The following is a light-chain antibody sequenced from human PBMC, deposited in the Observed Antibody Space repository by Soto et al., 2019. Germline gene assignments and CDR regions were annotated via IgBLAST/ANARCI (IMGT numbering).Light chain of an antibody. CDR2: AAS. Sequence: DIQMTQSPSSLSASVGDRVPITCRACQSISSYLNWYQQKPGKAPKLLIYAASSLQSGVPSRFSGSGSGTDFTLTISSLQPEDFATYYCQQSYSTATPPFGQGTKVDIK. CDR3: QQSYSTATPP. CDR1: QSISSY. J-gene: IGKJ1*01. V-gene: IGKV1-39*01.